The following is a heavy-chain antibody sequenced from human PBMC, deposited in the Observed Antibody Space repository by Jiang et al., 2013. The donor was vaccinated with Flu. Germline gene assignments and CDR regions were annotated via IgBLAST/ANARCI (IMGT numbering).Heavy chain of an antibody. Sequence: GSGLVKPSETLSLTCTVSGYSISSGYYWGWIRQPPGKGLEWIGSIYHSGSTYYNPSLKSRVTISVDTSKNQFSLKLSSVTAADTAVYYCARDDNPPEIAAAGGDAFDIVGPRDNGHRLF. CDR3: ARDDNPPEIAAAGGDAFDI. V-gene: IGHV4-38-2*02. CDR2: IYHSGST. D-gene: IGHD6-13*01. J-gene: IGHJ3*02. CDR1: GYSISSGYY.